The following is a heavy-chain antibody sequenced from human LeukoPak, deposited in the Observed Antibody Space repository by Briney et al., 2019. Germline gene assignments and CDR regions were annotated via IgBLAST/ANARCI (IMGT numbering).Heavy chain of an antibody. CDR2: VSSSGSST. CDR3: ARDLIHRSGEADY. J-gene: IGHJ4*02. D-gene: IGHD3-22*01. CDR1: GFTFSDFH. V-gene: IGHV3-11*05. Sequence: GGSLRLSCAASGFTFSDFHMSWIRQAPGKGLEWISYVSSSGSSTNYADSVKGRFTISRDNAKNSLYLQMNNLRAEDTAVYYCARDLIHRSGEADYWGQGTLVTVSS.